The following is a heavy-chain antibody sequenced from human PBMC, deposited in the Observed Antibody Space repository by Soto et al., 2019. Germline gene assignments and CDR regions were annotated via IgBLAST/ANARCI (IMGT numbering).Heavy chain of an antibody. V-gene: IGHV3-30*18. Sequence: QVRLVESGGGVVQPGKSLRLACAASGFTCSDYGMHWIRQAPGTGLEWVAMISYDGSKIYYANSVKGRFTISRDSSENTLYLHMSSLRAEHTAVYYCAKDLSVLATIKYFDYWGQGALVTVSS. CDR2: ISYDGSKI. J-gene: IGHJ4*02. CDR3: AKDLSVLATIKYFDY. D-gene: IGHD5-12*01. CDR1: GFTCSDYG.